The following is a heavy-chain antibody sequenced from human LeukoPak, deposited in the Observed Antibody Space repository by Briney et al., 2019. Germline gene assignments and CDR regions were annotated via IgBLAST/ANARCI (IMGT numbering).Heavy chain of an antibody. CDR1: GGSFSGYY. J-gene: IGHJ6*03. Sequence: SETLSLTCAVYGGSFSGYYWSWIRQPPGKGLEWIGEINYSGSTNYNPSLKSRVTISVDTSKNQFSLKLSSVTAADTAVYYCASIPYYYYMDVWGKGTTVTVSS. CDR3: ASIPYYYYMDV. V-gene: IGHV4-34*01. CDR2: INYSGST.